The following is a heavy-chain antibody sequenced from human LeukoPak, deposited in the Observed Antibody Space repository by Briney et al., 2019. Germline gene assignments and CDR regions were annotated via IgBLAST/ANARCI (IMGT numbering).Heavy chain of an antibody. Sequence: GGSLRLSCAASGFTFSIYGMGWVRQAPGKGLEWVSSISSSSSYIYYSDSVKGRFTISRDNAKNSLYLQMNSLRAEDTAVYYCARGSLDAFDIWGQGTMVTVSS. CDR3: ARGSLDAFDI. D-gene: IGHD2-15*01. J-gene: IGHJ3*02. V-gene: IGHV3-21*01. CDR1: GFTFSIYG. CDR2: ISSSSSYI.